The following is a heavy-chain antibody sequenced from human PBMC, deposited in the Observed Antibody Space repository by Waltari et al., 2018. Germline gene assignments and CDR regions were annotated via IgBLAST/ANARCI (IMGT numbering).Heavy chain of an antibody. Sequence: QVQLVQSGAEVKKTGSSVKVSCKASGGTFSSYANSWVRQDPGQGLEWMGGIIPIFGTANYAQKFQGRVTITADKSTSTAYMELSSLRSEDTAVYYCARDEFEYSSSSPFDYWGQGTLVTVSS. J-gene: IGHJ4*02. CDR1: GGTFSSYA. CDR3: ARDEFEYSSSSPFDY. D-gene: IGHD6-6*01. CDR2: IIPIFGTA. V-gene: IGHV1-69*14.